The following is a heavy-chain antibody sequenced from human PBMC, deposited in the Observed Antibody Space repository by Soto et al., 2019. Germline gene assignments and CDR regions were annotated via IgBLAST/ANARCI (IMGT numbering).Heavy chain of an antibody. V-gene: IGHV4-39*01. CDR1: GGSISSSSYY. CDR2: IYYHGNT. CDR3: ARHDGFSSVWIFDY. Sequence: PSETLSLTCTVSGGSISSSSYYWGWIRQPPGKSLEWIGTIYYHGNTYSNPSLKSRVTISVDTSNNQLSLKLRSVTAADTAVYYCARHDGFSSVWIFDYWGHGTLVTVSS. J-gene: IGHJ4*01. D-gene: IGHD6-19*01.